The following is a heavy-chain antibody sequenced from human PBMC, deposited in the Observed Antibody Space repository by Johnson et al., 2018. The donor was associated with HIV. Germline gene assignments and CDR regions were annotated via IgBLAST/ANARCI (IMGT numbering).Heavy chain of an antibody. CDR2: IKSDGTST. D-gene: IGHD3-10*01. V-gene: IGHV3-74*01. J-gene: IGHJ3*02. Sequence: VQLVESGGGLVQPGGSLRLSCVASGISFSSYWMHWVRQAPGKGLVWVSRIKSDGTSTNYADSVKGRFTISRDNSKSTLYLQMNSLRAEDTAVYYCARHHITYYYTSGSPDAFDIWGQGTMVTVSS. CDR1: GISFSSYW. CDR3: ARHHITYYYTSGSPDAFDI.